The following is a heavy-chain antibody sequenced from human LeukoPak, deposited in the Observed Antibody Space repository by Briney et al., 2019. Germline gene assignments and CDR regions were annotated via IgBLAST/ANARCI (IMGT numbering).Heavy chain of an antibody. CDR3: ARDLGHYYGMDV. J-gene: IGHJ6*02. V-gene: IGHV3-53*01. Sequence: GGSLRLSCTASGFTVRTNYMSWVRQAPGKGLECVSVIYSDSSTYYADSVKGRFTISRDNSKNTLYLQMNSPRAEDTAVYYCARDLGHYYGMDVWGQGTTVTVSS. CDR1: GFTVRTNY. CDR2: IYSDSST.